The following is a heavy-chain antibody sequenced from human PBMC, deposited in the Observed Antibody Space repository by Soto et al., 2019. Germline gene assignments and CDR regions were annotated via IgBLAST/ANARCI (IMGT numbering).Heavy chain of an antibody. V-gene: IGHV3-23*01. J-gene: IGHJ5*01. CDR1: GFTSSSYA. D-gene: IGHD3-9*01. CDR2: ISGSGATT. CDR3: AKLRYFDWSSYNWFEY. Sequence: GGSLRLSCAASGFTSSSYAMTWVRQAPGKGLEWVSGISGSGATTSYADSVKGRFTVSRDNSKNTLYLQMNSLRVEDTAVYYCAKLRYFDWSSYNWFEYWGQGT.